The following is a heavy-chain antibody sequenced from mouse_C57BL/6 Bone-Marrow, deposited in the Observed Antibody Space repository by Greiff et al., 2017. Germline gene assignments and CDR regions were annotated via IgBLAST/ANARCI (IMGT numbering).Heavy chain of an antibody. CDR2: IYPGDGDT. CDR1: GYAFSSSW. Sequence: QVQLQQSGPELVKPGASVKISCKASGYAFSSSWMNWVKQRPGKGLEWIGRIYPGDGDTNYNGKFKGKATLTADKSSSTVYMQLSRRTSEDSAVYFSAREGPNYYGSSPFDYWGQGTTLTVSS. V-gene: IGHV1-82*01. CDR3: AREGPNYYGSSPFDY. D-gene: IGHD1-1*01. J-gene: IGHJ2*01.